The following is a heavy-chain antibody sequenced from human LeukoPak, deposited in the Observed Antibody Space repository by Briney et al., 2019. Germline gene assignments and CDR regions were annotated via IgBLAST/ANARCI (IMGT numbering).Heavy chain of an antibody. CDR1: GGTFSSYA. CDR3: ARDVGYCSSTSCSRGDY. Sequence: SVKVSCKASGGTFSSYAISWVRQAPGQGLEWMGGIIPIFGTANYAQKFQGRVTITADESTSTAYMELSSLRSEDTAVYYCARDVGYCSSTSCSRGDYWGQGTLVTVSS. CDR2: IIPIFGTA. V-gene: IGHV1-69*13. D-gene: IGHD2-2*01. J-gene: IGHJ4*02.